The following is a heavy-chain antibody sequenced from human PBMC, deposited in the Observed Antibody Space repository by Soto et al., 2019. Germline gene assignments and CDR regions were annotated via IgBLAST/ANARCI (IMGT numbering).Heavy chain of an antibody. CDR3: AKCDSSGLDAFDI. CDR1: GYTFTSYG. Sequence: QVQLVQSGAEVKKPGASVKVSCKASGYTFTSYGISWVRQAPGQGLEWMGWISAYNGNTNYAQKLQGRVTMNTDTSTSTAYMELRRLRYADTAVYYCAKCDSSGLDAFDIWGKGTMVTVSS. CDR2: ISAYNGNT. J-gene: IGHJ3*02. D-gene: IGHD6-19*01. V-gene: IGHV1-18*01.